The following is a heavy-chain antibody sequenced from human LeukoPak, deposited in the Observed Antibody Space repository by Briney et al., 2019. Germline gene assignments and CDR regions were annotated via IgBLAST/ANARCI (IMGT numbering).Heavy chain of an antibody. D-gene: IGHD1-14*01. CDR3: TRENRATNGRFYFDY. V-gene: IGHV3-7*01. Sequence: PGGSLRLSCAASGFTFSSYWMSWVRQAPGKGLEWVANIKQDGSEKYYVDSVKGRFTISRDNAKNTLYLQMNSLRAEDTAVYYCTRENRATNGRFYFDYWGQGTLVTVSS. J-gene: IGHJ4*02. CDR2: IKQDGSEK. CDR1: GFTFSSYW.